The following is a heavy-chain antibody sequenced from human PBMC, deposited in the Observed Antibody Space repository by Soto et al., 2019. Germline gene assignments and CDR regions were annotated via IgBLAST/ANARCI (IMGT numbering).Heavy chain of an antibody. D-gene: IGHD1-26*01. Sequence: QVQLVQSGAEVKKAGASVKVSCKASGYTFTSYYMHWVRQAPGQGLEWMGFINPSGGSTTHVKKFQGRVTMTRDTSTSTVYMELGSLRSEDTAVYYCARGSSVGLEYWGQGTLVTVSS. CDR3: ARGSSVGLEY. V-gene: IGHV1-46*01. CDR2: INPSGGST. CDR1: GYTFTSYY. J-gene: IGHJ4*02.